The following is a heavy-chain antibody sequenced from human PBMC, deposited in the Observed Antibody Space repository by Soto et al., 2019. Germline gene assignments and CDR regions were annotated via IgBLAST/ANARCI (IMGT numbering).Heavy chain of an antibody. CDR2: IGGSGSST. J-gene: IGHJ5*02. V-gene: IGHV3-23*01. CDR1: GFTFSSYA. D-gene: IGHD6-19*01. Sequence: DVHLLESGGGLVQPGGSLRLSCAASGFTFSSYAMGWVRQAPGEGLEWVSSIGGSGSSTYYADSVKGRITVSRDNFKSTLYLQMNRLTAEATAVCYCAKDNLAPYSKGWAVRFDPWGQGTLVTVSS. CDR3: AKDNLAPYSKGWAVRFDP.